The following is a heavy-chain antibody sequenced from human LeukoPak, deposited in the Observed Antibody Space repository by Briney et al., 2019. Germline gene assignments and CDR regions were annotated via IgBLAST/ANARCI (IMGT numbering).Heavy chain of an antibody. CDR3: AREQDCSSTSCYRLYYYYYGVDV. CDR2: IIPILGIA. V-gene: IGHV1-69*04. D-gene: IGHD2-2*01. J-gene: IGHJ6*02. CDR1: GGTFSSYG. Sequence: ASVKVSCKASGGTFSSYGISWVRQAPGQGLEWMGRIIPILGIANYAQKFQGRVTITADKSTSTAYMELSSLRSEDTAVYYCAREQDCSSTSCYRLYYYYYGVDVWGQGTTVTVSS.